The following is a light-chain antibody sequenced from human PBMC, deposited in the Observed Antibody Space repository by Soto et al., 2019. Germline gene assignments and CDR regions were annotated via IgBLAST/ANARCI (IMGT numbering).Light chain of an antibody. CDR3: CSFAGSSTG. V-gene: IGLV2-23*01. CDR2: DDT. J-gene: IGLJ3*02. CDR1: SSDVGTYKP. Sequence: QSVLTQPASVSGSPGQSITISCTGTSSDVGTYKPVSWYQQYPGKAPKVIIYDDTKRPSGVSSRFSGSKSGNTASLTISGLQAEDAADYYCCSFAGSSTGFGGGTKGTVL.